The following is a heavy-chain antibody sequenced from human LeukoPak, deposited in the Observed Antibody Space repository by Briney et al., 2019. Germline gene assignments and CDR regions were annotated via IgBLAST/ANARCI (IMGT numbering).Heavy chain of an antibody. J-gene: IGHJ5*02. D-gene: IGHD4-17*01. V-gene: IGHV3-74*01. Sequence: GGSLRLSCAASGFTFSSYWMHWVRQAPGKGLVWVSRINSDGSTTSYADSVKGRFTISRDNAKNSLYLQMNSLRAEDTAVYYCARDPPVSTVEGPGGQGTLVTVSS. CDR3: ARDPPVSTVEGP. CDR2: INSDGSTT. CDR1: GFTFSSYW.